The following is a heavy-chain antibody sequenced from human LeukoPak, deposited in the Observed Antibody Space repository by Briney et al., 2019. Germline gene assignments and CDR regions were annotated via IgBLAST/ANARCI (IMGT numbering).Heavy chain of an antibody. CDR1: GFTFSSYA. D-gene: IGHD1-14*01. CDR2: ISYDGSNK. CDR3: AKTGPRNYYMDV. V-gene: IGHV3-30-3*02. Sequence: GGSLRLSCAASGFTFSSYAMHWVRQAPGKGLEWVAVISYDGSNKYYADSVKGRFTISRDNSKNTLYLQMNSLRAEDTAVYYCAKTGPRNYYMDVWGKGTTVTVSS. J-gene: IGHJ6*03.